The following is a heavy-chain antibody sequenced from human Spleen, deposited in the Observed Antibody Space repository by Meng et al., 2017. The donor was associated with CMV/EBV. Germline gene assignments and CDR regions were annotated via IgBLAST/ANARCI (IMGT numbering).Heavy chain of an antibody. CDR3: ASVGITMVRGIPD. D-gene: IGHD3-10*01. CDR1: GFTFSNAW. CDR2: ISYDGSNK. Sequence: VLLWESGGGLLNPGGALSLACAASGFTFSNAWMSWVRQAPGKGLEWVAVISYDGSNKYYADSVKGRFTISRDNSKNTLYLQMNSLRAEDTAVYYCASVGITMVRGIPDWGQGTLVTVSS. J-gene: IGHJ4*02. V-gene: IGHV3-30-3*01.